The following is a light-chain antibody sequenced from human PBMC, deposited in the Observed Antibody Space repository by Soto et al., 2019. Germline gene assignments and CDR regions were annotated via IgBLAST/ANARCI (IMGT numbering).Light chain of an antibody. CDR2: DAS. Sequence: DIQMTQSPSTLSASVGDRVTITCRASQSISSWLAWYQQKPGKAPRLLIYDASSWESGVPSRFSGSGSGTEFTLTISSLQPDDFATYYCQQSYSSLPITFGQGTRLEIK. J-gene: IGKJ5*01. CDR1: QSISSW. V-gene: IGKV1-5*01. CDR3: QQSYSSLPIT.